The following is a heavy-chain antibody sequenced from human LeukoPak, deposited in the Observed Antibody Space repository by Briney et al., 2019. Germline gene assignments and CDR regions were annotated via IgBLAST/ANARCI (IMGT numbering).Heavy chain of an antibody. CDR1: GFTFSDYY. D-gene: IGHD6-25*01. Sequence: GGSLRLSCAASGFTFSDYYMTWIRQSPEKGLEWVSYISSSGDITHYTDSVKGRFTISRDNAKNSLYLQMNSLRAEDTAVYYCASSRRAATVIPYFDYWGQGTLVTVSS. V-gene: IGHV3-11*01. CDR2: ISSSGDIT. CDR3: ASSRRAATVIPYFDY. J-gene: IGHJ4*02.